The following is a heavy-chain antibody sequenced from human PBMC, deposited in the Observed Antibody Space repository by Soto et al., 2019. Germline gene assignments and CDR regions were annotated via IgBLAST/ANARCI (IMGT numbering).Heavy chain of an antibody. J-gene: IGHJ6*02. CDR3: AIKTGGEPHYYYGMDV. CDR2: IIPIFGTA. D-gene: IGHD3-16*01. V-gene: IGHV1-69*01. CDR1: GGTFSSYA. Sequence: QVQLVQSGAEVKKPGSSVKVSCKASGGTFSSYAISWVRQAPGQGLEWMGGIIPIFGTANYAQKFQGRVTITAEESTRTAYMELSSLRSEDTAVYYCAIKTGGEPHYYYGMDVWGQGTTVTVSS.